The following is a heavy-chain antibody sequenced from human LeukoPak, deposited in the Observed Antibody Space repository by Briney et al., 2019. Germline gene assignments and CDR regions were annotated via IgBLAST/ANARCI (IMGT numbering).Heavy chain of an antibody. J-gene: IGHJ6*03. V-gene: IGHV3-48*01. Sequence: GGSLRLSCAASGFTFSSYSMNWVRQAPGKGLEWVSYISSSSSTIYYADSVKGRFTISRDNAKNSLYLQMNSLRAEDTAVYYCAREGGLSFYYMDVWGKGTTVTVSS. CDR1: GFTFSSYS. D-gene: IGHD5-12*01. CDR3: AREGGLSFYYMDV. CDR2: ISSSSSTI.